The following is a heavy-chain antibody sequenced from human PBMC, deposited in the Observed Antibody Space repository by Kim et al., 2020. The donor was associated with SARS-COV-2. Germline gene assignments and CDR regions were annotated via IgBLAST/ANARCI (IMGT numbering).Heavy chain of an antibody. Sequence: SETLSLTCTVSGGSMNNYSWNWIRQPPGKGLEWIGYICSIGSTDYNPSLKSRVTISVDTSKNQFSLKLSAVTAADTAVYYCARERAMVTDYWGQGTLVAVSS. CDR3: ARERAMVTDY. D-gene: IGHD5-18*01. J-gene: IGHJ4*02. CDR2: ICSIGST. CDR1: GGSMNNYS. V-gene: IGHV4-59*01.